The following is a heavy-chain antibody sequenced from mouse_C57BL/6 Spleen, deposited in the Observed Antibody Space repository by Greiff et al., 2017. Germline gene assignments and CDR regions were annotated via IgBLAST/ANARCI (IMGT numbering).Heavy chain of an antibody. CDR2: INPNNGGT. J-gene: IGHJ2*01. V-gene: IGHV1-26*01. Sequence: VQLQQSGPELVKPGASVKISCKASGYTFTDYYMNWVKQSHGKSLEWIGDINPNNGGTSYNQKFKGKATLTVDKSSSTAYMELRSLTSEDSAVYYCARPSLGYWGQGTTLTVSS. CDR1: GYTFTDYY. CDR3: ARPSLGY. D-gene: IGHD4-1*01.